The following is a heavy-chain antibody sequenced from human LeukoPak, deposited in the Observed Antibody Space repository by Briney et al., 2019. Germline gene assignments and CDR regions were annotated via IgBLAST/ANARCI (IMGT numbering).Heavy chain of an antibody. Sequence: SQTLSLTCAVSGGSISSGGYSWSWIRQPPGKGLEWIGYIYHSGSTYYNPSLKSRVTISVDRSKNQFSLKLSSVTAADTAVYYCASLQLGMGRYYFDYRGQGTLVTISS. CDR2: IYHSGST. CDR3: ASLQLGMGRYYFDY. V-gene: IGHV4-30-2*01. J-gene: IGHJ4*02. CDR1: GGSISSGGYS. D-gene: IGHD1-1*01.